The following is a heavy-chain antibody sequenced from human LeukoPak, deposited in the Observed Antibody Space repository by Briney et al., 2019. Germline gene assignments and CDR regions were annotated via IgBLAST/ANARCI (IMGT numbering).Heavy chain of an antibody. CDR3: ARGAFDSWGYYFDY. CDR1: GYTFTGYY. D-gene: IGHD3-9*01. V-gene: IGHV1-2*02. CDR2: INPNSGGT. J-gene: IGHJ4*02. Sequence: ASVKVSCKASGYTFTGYYMHWVRQAPGQGLEWMGWINPNSGGTNYAQKFQGRVTMTRDTSISTAYMELSRLRSDDTAVYYCARGAFDSWGYYFDYWGQGTLVTVSS.